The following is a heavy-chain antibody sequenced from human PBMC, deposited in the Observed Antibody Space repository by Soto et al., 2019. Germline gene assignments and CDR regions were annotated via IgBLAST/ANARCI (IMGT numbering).Heavy chain of an antibody. CDR2: ISGSGGST. V-gene: IGHV3-23*01. J-gene: IGHJ5*02. CDR3: AKDGYSSSWNWFDP. CDR1: GFIFSTYA. Sequence: GGSLRLSCAASGFIFSTYAMTWVRQAPGKGLEWVSAISGSGGSTYYADSVKGRFTISRDNSKNTLYLQMNSLRAEDTAVYYCAKDGYSSSWNWFDPWGQGTLVTVSS. D-gene: IGHD6-13*01.